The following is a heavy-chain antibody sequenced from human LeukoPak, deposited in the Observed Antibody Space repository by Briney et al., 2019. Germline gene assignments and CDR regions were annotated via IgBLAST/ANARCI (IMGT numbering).Heavy chain of an antibody. CDR3: AAHKRGGANYYYYMDV. V-gene: IGHV1-46*01. D-gene: IGHD3-10*01. J-gene: IGHJ6*03. CDR2: INPSGGST. CDR1: GYTFTSHH. Sequence: ASVKVSCKASGYTFTSHHIHWVRQAPGQGHEWMGIINPSGGSTNYGQKFQGRVTMTRDMSTSTVYMELSSLRSEDTAVYYCAAHKRGGANYYYYMDVWGKGTTVTVSS.